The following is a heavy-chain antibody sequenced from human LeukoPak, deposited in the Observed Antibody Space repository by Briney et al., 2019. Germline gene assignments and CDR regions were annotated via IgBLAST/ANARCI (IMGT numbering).Heavy chain of an antibody. CDR3: ARIVATISRSWFDP. D-gene: IGHD5-12*01. V-gene: IGHV3-23*01. CDR2: ISGSGGST. J-gene: IGHJ5*02. CDR1: GFSLSTYA. Sequence: GGSLRLSCAASGFSLSTYAMSWVRQAPGKGLEWVSAISGSGGSTYYADSVKGRFTISRDNSKNTLYLQMNSLRAEDTAVYYCARIVATISRSWFDPWGQGTLVTVSS.